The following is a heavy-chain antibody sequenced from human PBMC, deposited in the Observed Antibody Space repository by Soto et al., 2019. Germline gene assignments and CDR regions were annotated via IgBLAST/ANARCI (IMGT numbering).Heavy chain of an antibody. D-gene: IGHD3-9*01. CDR2: IDPSDSYT. J-gene: IGHJ6*02. Sequence: GESLKISCRGSGYSFTSYWISWVRQMPGKGLEWMGRIDPSDSYTNYSPSFQGHVTISADKSISTAYLQWSSLKASYTAMYYCANHMGRLRYFALGVWGQGTTVTVSS. CDR1: GYSFTSYW. CDR3: ANHMGRLRYFALGV. V-gene: IGHV5-10-1*01.